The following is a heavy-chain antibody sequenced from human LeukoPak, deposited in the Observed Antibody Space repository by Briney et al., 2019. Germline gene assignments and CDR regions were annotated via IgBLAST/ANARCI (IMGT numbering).Heavy chain of an antibody. V-gene: IGHV4-59*01. J-gene: IGHJ5*02. CDR1: GGSISSYY. CDR2: IYSSGST. Sequence: SETLSLTCTVSGGSISSYYWSWTRQPPGKGLEWIGYIYSSGSTNYNPSLKSRVTMSVDTSKNQFSLKLTSVTAADTAVYYCARDRSSSWYNWFDPWGQGALVTVSS. CDR3: ARDRSSSWYNWFDP. D-gene: IGHD6-13*01.